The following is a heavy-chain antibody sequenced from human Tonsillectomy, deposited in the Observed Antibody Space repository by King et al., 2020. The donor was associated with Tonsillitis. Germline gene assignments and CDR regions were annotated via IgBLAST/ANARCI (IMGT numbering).Heavy chain of an antibody. CDR3: AKDFMPGTTPYYFDY. CDR2: ISGGGDRT. CDR1: GLTFSTYA. Sequence: VQLVESGGGLVQPGGSLRLSCVASGLTFSTYAMSWVRQAPGKRLEWVSSISGGGDRTYYADSVKGRFTISRDNSKNTLYLQMNSLRAEDTAIYYCAKDFMPGTTPYYFDYWGQGTLVTVSS. V-gene: IGHV3-23*04. J-gene: IGHJ4*02. D-gene: IGHD1-1*01.